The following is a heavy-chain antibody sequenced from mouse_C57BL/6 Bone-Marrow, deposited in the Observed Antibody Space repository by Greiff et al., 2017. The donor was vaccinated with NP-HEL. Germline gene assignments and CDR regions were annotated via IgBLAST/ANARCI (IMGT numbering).Heavy chain of an antibody. CDR1: GFTFSNYW. V-gene: IGHV6-3*01. CDR3: TGLLGFAY. J-gene: IGHJ3*01. CDR2: IRLKSDNYAT. D-gene: IGHD1-1*01. Sequence: EVKLMESGGGLVQPGGSMKLSCVASGFTFSNYWMNWVRQSPEKGLEWVAQIRLKSDNYATHYAESVKGRFTISRDDSKSSVYLQMNNLRAEDTGIYYCTGLLGFAYWGQGTLVTVSA.